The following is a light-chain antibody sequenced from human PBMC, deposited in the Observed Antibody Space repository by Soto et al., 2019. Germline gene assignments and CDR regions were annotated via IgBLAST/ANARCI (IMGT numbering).Light chain of an antibody. J-gene: IGKJ2*01. CDR2: AAS. CDR3: QQSHLIPYT. Sequence: DIHMTQSPSSLSASVGDRVTITCRASQTIATSLSWFQQKPGEAPNLLIYAASGLQSGVPFRFSGSGSGTEFTLTISYLLPEDFGTYYCQQSHLIPYTYGQVTILEIK. V-gene: IGKV1-39*01. CDR1: QTIATS.